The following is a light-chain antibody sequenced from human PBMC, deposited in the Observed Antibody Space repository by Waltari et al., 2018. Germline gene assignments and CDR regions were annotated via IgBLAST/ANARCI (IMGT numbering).Light chain of an antibody. V-gene: IGLV2-23*02. CDR2: EVN. CDR1: SNDVGNYNL. CDR3: FSYTGDTTLYV. Sequence: QSALTQPAPVSGSPGQSITISCPGTSNDVGNYNLVSWYQQYPGKVPQLIIYEVNKRPSGVSHRFSGSKSRNTASLTISGLQAEDEADYYCFSYTGDTTLYVFGTGTKVTVL. J-gene: IGLJ1*01.